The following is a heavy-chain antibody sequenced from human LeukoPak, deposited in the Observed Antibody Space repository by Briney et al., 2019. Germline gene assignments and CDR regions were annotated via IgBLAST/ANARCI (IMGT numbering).Heavy chain of an antibody. V-gene: IGHV3-23*01. CDR3: AKADRYSSSWYVFRH. Sequence: GGSLRLSCAASGFTFSSYAMSWVRQAPGKGLEWVSAISGSGGSTYYADSVKGRFTISRDNSKNTLYLQMNSLRAEDTAVYYCAKADRYSSSWYVFRHWGQGTLVTVSS. D-gene: IGHD6-13*01. CDR2: ISGSGGST. CDR1: GFTFSSYA. J-gene: IGHJ1*01.